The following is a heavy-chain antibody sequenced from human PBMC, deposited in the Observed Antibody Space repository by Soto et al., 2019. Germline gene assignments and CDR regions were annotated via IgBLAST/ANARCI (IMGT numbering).Heavy chain of an antibody. Sequence: QVQLQESGPGLVKPSETLSLTCTVSGGSISSYYWSWIRQPPGKGLEWLGYIYYSGSTNYNPSLKSRVTISVDTSKNQFSLKLSSVTAADTAVYYCARAYSSSWYGDYYYYMDVWGKGTTVTVSS. V-gene: IGHV4-59*08. CDR3: ARAYSSSWYGDYYYYMDV. D-gene: IGHD6-13*01. J-gene: IGHJ6*03. CDR2: IYYSGST. CDR1: GGSISSYY.